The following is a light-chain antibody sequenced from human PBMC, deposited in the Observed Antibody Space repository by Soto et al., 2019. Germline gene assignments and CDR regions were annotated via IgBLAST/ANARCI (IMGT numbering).Light chain of an antibody. Sequence: DIQMTQSPSSLSASVGDRVTITCRASHNISSYLNWYQVKAGKAPKSLIFAASTLQSGVPSRFSGSGSGTDFTLTISSLQPEDFATYFCQQSYSYPITFGQGTRLEIK. CDR1: HNISSY. J-gene: IGKJ5*01. CDR3: QQSYSYPIT. V-gene: IGKV1-39*01. CDR2: AAS.